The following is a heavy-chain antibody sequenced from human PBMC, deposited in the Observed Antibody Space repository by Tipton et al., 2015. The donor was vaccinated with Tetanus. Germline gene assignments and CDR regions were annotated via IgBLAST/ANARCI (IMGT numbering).Heavy chain of an antibody. Sequence: TLSLTCTVSGVSISSSNYYWGWIRQPPGKGLEWIGSIYDSESTYYNPSLKSRVTITVDTSKNQFSLKLSSVTAADTAVYYCARGRYSSSWYGWFHPWGQGTLVTVSS. CDR1: GVSISSSNYY. J-gene: IGHJ5*02. CDR3: ARGRYSSSWYGWFHP. CDR2: IYDSEST. D-gene: IGHD6-13*01. V-gene: IGHV4-39*01.